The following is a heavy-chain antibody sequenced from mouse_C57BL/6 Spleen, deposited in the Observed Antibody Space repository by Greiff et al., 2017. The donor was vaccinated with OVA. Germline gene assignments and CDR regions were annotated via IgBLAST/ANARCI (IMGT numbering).Heavy chain of an antibody. Sequence: EVQLQQSGPELVKPGASVKISCKASGYTFTDYYMNWVKQSHGKSLEWIGDINPNNGGTSYNQKFKGKATLTVDKSSSTAYMELRSLTSEDSAVYYCASAEYYYGYFDDWGQGTTLTVSS. V-gene: IGHV1-26*01. J-gene: IGHJ2*01. CDR2: INPNNGGT. CDR1: GYTFTDYY. D-gene: IGHD1-1*01. CDR3: ASAEYYYGYFDD.